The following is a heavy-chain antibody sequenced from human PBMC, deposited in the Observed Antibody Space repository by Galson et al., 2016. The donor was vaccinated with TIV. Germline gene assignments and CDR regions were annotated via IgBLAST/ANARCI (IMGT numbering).Heavy chain of an antibody. J-gene: IGHJ4*02. CDR2: IDPNSGGT. CDR1: GYPLIGYF. Sequence: SVKVSCKASGYPLIGYFMHRVRQAPGQGLEWMGWIDPNSGGTEYAQKFQGRITMTRDKSIGTDYMELNRLRSDDTALYFCARSERGSYTGFDYWGRGTLVTVSS. CDR3: ARSERGSYTGFDY. D-gene: IGHD1-26*01. V-gene: IGHV1-2*02.